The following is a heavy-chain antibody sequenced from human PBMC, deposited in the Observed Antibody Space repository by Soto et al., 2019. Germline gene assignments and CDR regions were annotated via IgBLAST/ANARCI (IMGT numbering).Heavy chain of an antibody. D-gene: IGHD3-9*01. J-gene: IGHJ5*02. CDR2: VSYDGSKK. V-gene: IGHV3-30*01. Sequence: QVQLVESGGGVVQPRRSLRLSCAASGFIFTSYIVHWVRQAPGKGLEWVASVSYDGSKKHYADSVKGRFSISRDNSKNTVYLKKNSLRPGNRVGFYCARDKGFFFDCNFDPWGQGTLVAVSS. CDR1: GFIFTSYI. CDR3: ARDKGFFFDCNFDP.